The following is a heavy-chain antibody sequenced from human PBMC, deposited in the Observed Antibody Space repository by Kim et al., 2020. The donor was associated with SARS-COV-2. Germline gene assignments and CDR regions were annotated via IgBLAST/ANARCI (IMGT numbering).Heavy chain of an antibody. CDR3: ARESGYSSGWYSPWDYYSGTDV. CDR2: ISYDGSNK. Sequence: GGSLRLSCAASGFTFSSYAMHWVRQAPGKGLEWVEVISYDGSNKYYADSVKGRFTISRDNSKNTLYLQMNSLRAEDTAVYYCARESGYSSGWYSPWDYYSGTDVWGQGTTVTVSS. J-gene: IGHJ6*02. CDR1: GFTFSSYA. V-gene: IGHV3-30*04. D-gene: IGHD6-19*01.